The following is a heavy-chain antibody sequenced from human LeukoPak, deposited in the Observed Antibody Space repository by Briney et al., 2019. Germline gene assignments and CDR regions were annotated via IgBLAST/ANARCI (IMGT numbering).Heavy chain of an antibody. CDR3: AKESGSSWYYFDY. D-gene: IGHD6-13*01. CDR1: GFTFSIFP. J-gene: IGHJ4*02. V-gene: IGHV3-30*04. CDR2: ISSGSEK. Sequence: GRSLRLSCEASGFTFSIFPMHWVRQAPGKGLEWVALISSGSEKYYADSVKGRFTISRDNSKNTLYLQMNSLRAEDTAVYYCAKESGSSWYYFDYWGQGTLVTVSS.